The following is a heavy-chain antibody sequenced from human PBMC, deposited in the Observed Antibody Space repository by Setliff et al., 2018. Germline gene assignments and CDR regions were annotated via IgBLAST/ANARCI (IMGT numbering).Heavy chain of an antibody. CDR2: IYWDDDK. CDR1: GFSLSTSGVG. V-gene: IGHV2-5*02. J-gene: IGHJ4*02. CDR3: AHRRGDYYDSSGYYYDY. D-gene: IGHD3-22*01. Sequence: SGPTLVNPTQTLTLTCTFSGFSLSTSGVGVGWIRQPPGKALEWLALIYWDDDKRYSPSLKSRLTITKDTSKNQVVLTVTNMDPVDTATYYCAHRRGDYYDSSGYYYDYWGQGTLVTVSS.